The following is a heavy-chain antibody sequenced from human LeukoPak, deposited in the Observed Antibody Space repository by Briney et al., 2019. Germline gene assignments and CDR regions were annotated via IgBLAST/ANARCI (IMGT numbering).Heavy chain of an antibody. CDR1: RDSISYNY. D-gene: IGHD3-10*01. V-gene: IGHV4-4*07. CDR2: ISTSGSD. CDR3: ARVVSATGGSGHVGFDP. Sequence: SETLSLTCTVSRDSISYNYWSWIRQPAAKGLEWIGRISTSGSDDYTPSLKRRLNMSVDTSKNQFSLQLTSVTAADTAVYSCARVVSATGGSGHVGFDPWGQGTLVTVSS. J-gene: IGHJ5*02.